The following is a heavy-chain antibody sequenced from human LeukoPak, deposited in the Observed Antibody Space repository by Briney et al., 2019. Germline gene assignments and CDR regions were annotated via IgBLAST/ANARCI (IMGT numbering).Heavy chain of an antibody. D-gene: IGHD1-26*01. CDR1: GYTFTSYA. V-gene: IGHV1-3*01. J-gene: IGHJ4*02. Sequence: ASVKVSCKASGYTFTSYAMHWVRQAPGQRLEWMGWINAGNGNTKYSQKFQGRVTITRDTSASTAYMELSSLRSEDTAAYYCARGRSYISSAEFDYWGQGTLVTVSS. CDR3: ARGRSYISSAEFDY. CDR2: INAGNGNT.